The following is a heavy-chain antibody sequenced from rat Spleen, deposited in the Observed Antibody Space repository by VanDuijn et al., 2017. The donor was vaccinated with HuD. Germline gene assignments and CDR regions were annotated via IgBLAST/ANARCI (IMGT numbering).Heavy chain of an antibody. CDR1: GFSLTSYP. V-gene: IGHV2-32*01. Sequence: QVQLKESGPGLVKPSETLSLTCTVSGFSLTSYPVSWVRQPPGKGLEWMGVMWSDGDTSYNSALNSRLSISRDTSKHQVFLKMNSLPTEDTATYYCAGDRTGPFDYWGQGGMVTVSS. D-gene: IGHD4-2*01. CDR2: MWSDGDT. CDR3: AGDRTGPFDY. J-gene: IGHJ2*01.